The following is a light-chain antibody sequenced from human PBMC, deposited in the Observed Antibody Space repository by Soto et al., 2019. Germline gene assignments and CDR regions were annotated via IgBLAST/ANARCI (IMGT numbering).Light chain of an antibody. Sequence: GDRVTITGRASKKINTWVAGYQQKPGKAPKLLIDEASSLERGGPSRVSGSGSGTEFTLTSSSLQPDDFATYYCQQYNSDTWTFGQGTKVEIK. CDR3: QQYNSDTWT. CDR2: EAS. V-gene: IGKV1-5*01. J-gene: IGKJ1*01. CDR1: KKINTW.